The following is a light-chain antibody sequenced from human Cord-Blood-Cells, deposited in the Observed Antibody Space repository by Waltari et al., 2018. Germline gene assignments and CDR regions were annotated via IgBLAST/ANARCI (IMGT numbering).Light chain of an antibody. Sequence: DIQMTQSPSSLSASVGDRVTITCRAIQGISNYLAWYQQKPGKVPKLLIYAASTLQSGVPSRFSGSGSGTDFTLTISSLQPEDVATYYCQKYNSAPWTFGKGTKVEIK. J-gene: IGKJ1*01. CDR2: AAS. CDR3: QKYNSAPWT. CDR1: QGISNY. V-gene: IGKV1-27*01.